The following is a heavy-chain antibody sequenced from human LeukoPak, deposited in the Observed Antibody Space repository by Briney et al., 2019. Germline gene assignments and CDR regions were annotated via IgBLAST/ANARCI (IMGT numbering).Heavy chain of an antibody. J-gene: IGHJ6*02. D-gene: IGHD4-17*01. Sequence: PGGSLRLSCAASGFTFNNHAMSWVRQAPGKGLEWVSAIRGSGDSTYYAESVQGRFIISRDNSKNTLYLQMNGLRAEDTAVYYCANFKTTVKHYYYYYGMDVWGQGTTVTVSS. CDR2: IRGSGDST. V-gene: IGHV3-23*01. CDR3: ANFKTTVKHYYYYYGMDV. CDR1: GFTFNNHA.